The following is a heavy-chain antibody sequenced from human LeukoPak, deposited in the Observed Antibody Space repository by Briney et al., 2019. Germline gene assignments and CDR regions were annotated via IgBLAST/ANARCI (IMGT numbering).Heavy chain of an antibody. CDR1: GFTFSRYE. CDR2: ISSSGSTI. V-gene: IGHV3-48*03. CDR3: ARVGSAWYGGWFDP. Sequence: PGGSLRLSCAASGFTFSRYEMNWVRQAPRKGLEWVSYISSSGSTIYYADSVKGRFTISRGNDKDSLYLQMNSLRAEDTALYYCARVGSAWYGGWFDPWGQGTLVTVSS. J-gene: IGHJ5*02. D-gene: IGHD6-19*01.